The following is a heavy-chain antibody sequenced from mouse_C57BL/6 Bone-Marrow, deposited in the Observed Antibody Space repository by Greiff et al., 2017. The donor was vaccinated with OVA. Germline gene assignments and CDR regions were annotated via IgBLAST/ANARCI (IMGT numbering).Heavy chain of an antibody. D-gene: IGHD2-10*01. CDR2: IYPRSGNT. CDR1: GYTFTSYG. Sequence: VKLQESGAELARPGASVKLSCKASGYTFTSYGISWVKQRTGQGLEWIGEIYPRSGNTYYNEKFKGKATLTADKSSSTAYMELRSLTSEDSAVYFCARSPYSIFDVWGTGTTVTVSS. J-gene: IGHJ1*03. CDR3: ARSPYSIFDV. V-gene: IGHV1-81*01.